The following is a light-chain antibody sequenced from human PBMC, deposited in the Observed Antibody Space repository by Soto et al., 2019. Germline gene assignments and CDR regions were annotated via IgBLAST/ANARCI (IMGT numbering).Light chain of an antibody. CDR2: WAS. V-gene: IGKV4-1*01. J-gene: IGKJ1*01. Sequence: DIVLTQSPDSLAVSLGERATINCKSSQNLLYSSNNRNYLAWYQHKPGQPPKLLIYWASTRQSGVPDRFSGSGSGTDFTLTISSLQAEDVAFYYCQQYYRTPWTFGQGTKVEIK. CDR1: QNLLYSSNNRNY. CDR3: QQYYRTPWT.